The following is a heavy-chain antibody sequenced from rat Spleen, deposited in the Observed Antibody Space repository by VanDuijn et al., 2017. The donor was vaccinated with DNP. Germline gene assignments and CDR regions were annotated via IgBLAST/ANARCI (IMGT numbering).Heavy chain of an antibody. CDR3: VKDSTYYFDY. CDR1: GFTFSSYW. CDR2: INNDGGST. Sequence: EVLLVETGGGLVQPGRSLKLSCVASGFTFSSYWMYWIRQTPGKGLEWLASINNDGGSTYYPESVKGRFTISRDNAESTGYLLMNSLRSEDTATYYCVKDSTYYFDYWGQGVMVTVSS. J-gene: IGHJ2*01. V-gene: IGHV5-58*01.